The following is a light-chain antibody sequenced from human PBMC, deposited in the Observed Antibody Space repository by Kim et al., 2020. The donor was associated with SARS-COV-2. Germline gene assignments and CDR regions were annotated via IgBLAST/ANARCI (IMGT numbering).Light chain of an antibody. CDR1: QSISSY. CDR3: QQSYSTPLT. J-gene: IGKJ4*02. V-gene: IGKV1-39*01. Sequence: DIQMTQSPSSLSASVGDRVTITCRASQSISSYLNWYQQKPGKAPKFLIYAASSLQSWVPSRFSGSGSGTDFTLTISSLQPEDFAAYYCQQSYSTPLTFGGGTKVDIK. CDR2: AAS.